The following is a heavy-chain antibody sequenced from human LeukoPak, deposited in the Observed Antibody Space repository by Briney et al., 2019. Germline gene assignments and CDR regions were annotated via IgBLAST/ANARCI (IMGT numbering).Heavy chain of an antibody. J-gene: IGHJ4*02. V-gene: IGHV3-73*01. CDR3: TGSLGY. CDR2: IRSKANSYAT. CDR1: GFTFSGSA. D-gene: IGHD3-10*01. Sequence: QTGVSLRLSCAASGFTFSGSAMHWVRQASGKGLEWVGRIRSKANSYATVYAASVKGRLTISRDDSKNTAYLQMNSLKTEDTAVYYCTGSLGYWGQGTLVTVSS.